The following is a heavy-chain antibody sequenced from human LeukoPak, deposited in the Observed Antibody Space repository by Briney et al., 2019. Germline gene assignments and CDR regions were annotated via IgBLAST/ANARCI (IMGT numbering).Heavy chain of an antibody. V-gene: IGHV4-39*07. D-gene: IGHD4-17*01. Sequence: SETLSLTCTVSGGSISSSSYYWGWIRQPPGKGLEWIGSIYYSGSTYYNPSLKSRVTILVDTSKNQFSLKLSSVTAADTAVYYCARGLDDYGDYQYYFDYWGQGTLVTVSS. J-gene: IGHJ4*02. CDR1: GGSISSSSYY. CDR3: ARGLDDYGDYQYYFDY. CDR2: IYYSGST.